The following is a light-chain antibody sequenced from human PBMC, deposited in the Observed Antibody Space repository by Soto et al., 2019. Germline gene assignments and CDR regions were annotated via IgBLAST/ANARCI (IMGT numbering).Light chain of an antibody. CDR1: SSNIGSHT. Sequence: QSVLTQPPSASGTPGQTIAISCSGGSSNIGSHTVNWYQQLPGTDPRLLIYSNTHQPSGVPDRFSGSKSGTSASLAISGLQSEYEGDDYCAAWDDGLNGVVFGGGTKVTVL. CDR2: SNT. CDR3: AAWDDGLNGVV. V-gene: IGLV1-44*01. J-gene: IGLJ2*01.